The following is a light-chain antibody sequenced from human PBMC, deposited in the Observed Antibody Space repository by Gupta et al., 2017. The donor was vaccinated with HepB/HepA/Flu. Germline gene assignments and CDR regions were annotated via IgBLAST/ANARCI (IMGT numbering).Light chain of an antibody. CDR2: DTS. CDR3: QQRSSCPRT. CDR1: QSVRGL. Sequence: EIVLTQSPATLSLSPGEGATLSCLASQSVRGLFAWYQQRPGQAPRLLVYDTSNRATGIPARFSGSGSGTDFTLTISSLEPEDFAVYYCQQRSSCPRTFGGGTKVEIQ. V-gene: IGKV3-11*01. J-gene: IGKJ4*01.